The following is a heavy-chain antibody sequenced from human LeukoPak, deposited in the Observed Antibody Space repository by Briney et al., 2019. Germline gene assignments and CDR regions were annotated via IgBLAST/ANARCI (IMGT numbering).Heavy chain of an antibody. CDR2: IIPILGIA. J-gene: IGHJ4*02. V-gene: IGHV1-69*04. CDR1: GGTFSSYA. Sequence: SAKVSCKASGGTFSSYAISWVRQAPGQGLEWMGRIIPILGIANYAQKFQGRVTITADKSTSAAYMELSSLRSEDTAVYYCASSLSGGYSYFDYWGQGTLVTVSS. CDR3: ASSLSGGYSYFDY. D-gene: IGHD3-22*01.